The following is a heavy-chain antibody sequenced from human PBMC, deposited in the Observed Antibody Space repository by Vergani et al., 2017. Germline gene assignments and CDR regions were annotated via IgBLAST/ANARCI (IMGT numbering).Heavy chain of an antibody. D-gene: IGHD3-22*01. J-gene: IGHJ4*02. CDR1: GFTFSSYA. Sequence: EVQLVESGGGLVQPGGSLRLSCAASGFTFSSYAMSWVRQAPGKGLEWVSAISGSGSSTYYADSVKGRFTISRDNSKNTLYLQMNSLRAEDTAVYYCATAPYYYDSSGYYPNLDYWGQGTLVTVSS. CDR3: ATAPYYYDSSGYYPNLDY. V-gene: IGHV3-23*04. CDR2: ISGSGSST.